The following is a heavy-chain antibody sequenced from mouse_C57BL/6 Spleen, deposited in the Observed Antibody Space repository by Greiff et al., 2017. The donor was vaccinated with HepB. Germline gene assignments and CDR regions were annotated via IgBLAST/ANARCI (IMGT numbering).Heavy chain of an antibody. J-gene: IGHJ1*03. CDR1: GYTFTDYN. V-gene: IGHV1-22*01. D-gene: IGHD2-4*01. CDR3: ARFGDYDGDWYFDV. CDR2: INPNNGGT. Sequence: EVQLQQSGPELVKPGASVKMSCKASGYTFTDYNMHWVTQSHGKSLEWIGYINPNNGGTSYNQKFKGKATLTVNKSSSTAYMELRSLTSEDSAVYYCARFGDYDGDWYFDVWGTGTTVTVSS.